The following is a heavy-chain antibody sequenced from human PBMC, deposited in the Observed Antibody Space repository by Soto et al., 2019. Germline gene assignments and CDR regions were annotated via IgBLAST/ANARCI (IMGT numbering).Heavy chain of an antibody. J-gene: IGHJ3*02. D-gene: IGHD3-3*01. CDR1: GGSISSSSYY. V-gene: IGHV4-39*01. Sequence: SETLSLTCTVSGGSISSSSYYWGWIRQPPGKGLEWIGSIYYSGSTYYNPSLKSRVTISVDTSKNQFSLKLSSVTAADTAVYYCARPAYYDFWSGYRLGDAFDIWGQGTMVTVSS. CDR3: ARPAYYDFWSGYRLGDAFDI. CDR2: IYYSGST.